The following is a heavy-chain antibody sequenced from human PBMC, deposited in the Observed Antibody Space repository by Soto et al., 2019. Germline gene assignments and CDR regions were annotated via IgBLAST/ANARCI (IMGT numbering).Heavy chain of an antibody. CDR2: IDPSDSDT. V-gene: IGHV5-10-1*01. CDR3: ARLGHDYSNSGMDV. J-gene: IGHJ6*02. Sequence: PGESLKISCKASGYSFTTYLITWVRQMPGKGLEWVGKIDPSDSDTNNSPSFQGHVIITADKSSSTVFLQWSSLKASDTAMYYCARLGHDYSNSGMDVWGQGTRSPSP. CDR1: GYSFTTYL. D-gene: IGHD4-4*01.